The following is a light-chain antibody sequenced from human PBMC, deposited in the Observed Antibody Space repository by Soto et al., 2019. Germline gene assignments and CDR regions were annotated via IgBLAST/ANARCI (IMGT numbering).Light chain of an antibody. CDR3: QQLFMYHPT. V-gene: IGKV1-9*01. Sequence: QLTQSPSSLSGSMEDRVTITCRASQGIINYLAWYQQKPGKAPKLLIYGASTLQGGVPSRFSGSGSGTDFTLTVSSLQPEDLATYYCQQLFMYHPTFSPGTKVDIK. CDR1: QGIINY. CDR2: GAS. J-gene: IGKJ3*01.